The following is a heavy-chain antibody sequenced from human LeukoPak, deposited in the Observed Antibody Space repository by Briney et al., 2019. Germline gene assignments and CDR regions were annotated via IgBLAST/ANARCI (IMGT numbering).Heavy chain of an antibody. CDR3: AKVRWAVAQYYFDY. J-gene: IGHJ4*02. Sequence: GASVKVSCKTSGFTFSTSAVQWVRQARGQRLEWIGWIVVGSGATNYAQSLQGRFTITRDMSTNTAYMELSSLRAEDTAVYYCAKVRWAVAQYYFDYWGQGTPVTVSS. CDR2: IVVGSGAT. V-gene: IGHV1-58*01. D-gene: IGHD6-19*01. CDR1: GFTFSTSA.